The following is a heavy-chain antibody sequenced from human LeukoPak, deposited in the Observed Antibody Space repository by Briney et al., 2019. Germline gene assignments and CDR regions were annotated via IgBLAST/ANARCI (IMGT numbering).Heavy chain of an antibody. V-gene: IGHV3-21*01. J-gene: IGHJ4*02. CDR3: ARDGPQTLFDY. CDR2: ISSSSIYI. Sequence: GSLRLSCAASGFTFSSYAMSWVRQAPGKGLEWVSSISSSSIYIYHADSVKGRFTISRDNAKNSLYLQMNSLRAEDTAVYYCARDGPQTLFDYWGQGTLVTVSS. CDR1: GFTFSSYA.